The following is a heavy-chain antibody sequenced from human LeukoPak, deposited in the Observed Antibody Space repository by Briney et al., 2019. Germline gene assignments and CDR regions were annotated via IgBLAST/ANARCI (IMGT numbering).Heavy chain of an antibody. CDR2: IYPGDYAT. CDR3: ARRRSSYGAYSYYYGMDV. J-gene: IGHJ6*02. D-gene: IGHD5-18*01. V-gene: IGHV5-51*01. Sequence: GESLKISFKGSGYRSTSYWIGWVRQMPGKGLGWMGIIYPGDYATRYSPSFQGHCTISAAKSISTAYLPWSSLKASDTAMCSCARRRSSYGAYSYYYGMDVWGQRTTVTASS. CDR1: GYRSTSYW.